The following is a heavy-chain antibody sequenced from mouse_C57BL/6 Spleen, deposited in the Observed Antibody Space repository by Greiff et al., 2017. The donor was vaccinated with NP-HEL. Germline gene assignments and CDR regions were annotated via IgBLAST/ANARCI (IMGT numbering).Heavy chain of an antibody. J-gene: IGHJ3*01. D-gene: IGHD1-1*01. Sequence: EVKLQESVAELVRPGASVKLSCTASGFNIKNTYMHWVKQRPEQGLEWIGRIDPANGNTKYAPKFQGKATITADTSSNTAYLQLSSLTSEDTAIDYCARFYGSSSWFAYWGQGTLVTVSA. V-gene: IGHV14-3*01. CDR1: GFNIKNTY. CDR3: ARFYGSSSWFAY. CDR2: IDPANGNT.